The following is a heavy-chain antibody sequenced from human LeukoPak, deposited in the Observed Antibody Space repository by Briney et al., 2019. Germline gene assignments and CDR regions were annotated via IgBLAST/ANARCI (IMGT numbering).Heavy chain of an antibody. CDR3: ARDQATSGGGLDS. V-gene: IGHV3-53*01. J-gene: IGHJ4*02. CDR1: GFTFGNYG. CDR2: IYTGGTT. D-gene: IGHD3-16*01. Sequence: GGSLRLSCAASGFTFGNYGMSWVRQAPGKGLEWVSAIYTGGTTYYSDSVEGRFTISRDKSKNTLYLQMDSLRVEDTAVYYCARDQATSGGGLDSWGQGTLVTVSS.